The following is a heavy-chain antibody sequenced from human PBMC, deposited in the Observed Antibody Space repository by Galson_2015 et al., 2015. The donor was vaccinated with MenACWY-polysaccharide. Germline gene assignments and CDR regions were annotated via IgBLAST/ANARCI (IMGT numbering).Heavy chain of an antibody. J-gene: IGHJ5*02. Sequence: SVKVSCKASGYSFSSYDINWVRQTTGQGLEWMGWMNPNSGNTGYAQKFQGRVTMTRNTSISIAYLELSSLRSEDTAVYYCARGGKYYYDSSGYLNWFDPWGQGTLVAVSS. V-gene: IGHV1-8*01. CDR1: GYSFSSYD. CDR3: ARGGKYYYDSSGYLNWFDP. D-gene: IGHD3-22*01. CDR2: MNPNSGNT.